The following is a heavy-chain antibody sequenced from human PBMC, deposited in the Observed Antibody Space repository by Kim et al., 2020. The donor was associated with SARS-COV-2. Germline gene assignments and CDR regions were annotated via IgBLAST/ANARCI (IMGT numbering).Heavy chain of an antibody. J-gene: IGHJ5*02. D-gene: IGHD3-10*01. Sequence: GGSLRLSCAASGFSVSSNYMTWVRQAPGKGLEWVSFIYTGGSTYYADSVRGRFTISRDTSKNTLYLQMNSLRAEDTAVYYCARSPKIIPITKVLGWFAHWGQGTLVTVSS. CDR1: GFSVSSNY. CDR2: IYTGGST. CDR3: ARSPKIIPITKVLGWFAH. V-gene: IGHV3-53*01.